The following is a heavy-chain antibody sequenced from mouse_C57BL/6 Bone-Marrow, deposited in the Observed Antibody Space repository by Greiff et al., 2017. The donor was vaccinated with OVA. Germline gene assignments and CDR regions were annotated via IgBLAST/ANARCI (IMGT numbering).Heavy chain of an antibody. Sequence: EVQLVESGGDLVKPGGSLKLSCAASGFTFSSYGMSWVRQTPDKRLEWVATISSGGSYTYYPDSVNGRFTISRDNAKNTLYLQMSSLKSEDTAMYYCARQWVYYGSSLLFDYWGQGTTLTVSS. V-gene: IGHV5-6*01. CDR3: ARQWVYYGSSLLFDY. D-gene: IGHD1-1*01. CDR2: ISSGGSYT. CDR1: GFTFSSYG. J-gene: IGHJ2*01.